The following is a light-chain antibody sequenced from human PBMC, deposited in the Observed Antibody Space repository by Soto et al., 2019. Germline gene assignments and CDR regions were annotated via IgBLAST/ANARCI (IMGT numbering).Light chain of an antibody. V-gene: IGKV3-20*01. Sequence: EIELTQSPGTLSLSPGERATLSCRASQSVSSSYLAWYQQKPGQAPRLLMYGASSRATGIPDRFSGSGSGTDFTLTISRLEPEDFAVYYCQQYGSPPLTFGGGTKVEIK. J-gene: IGKJ4*01. CDR1: QSVSSSY. CDR2: GAS. CDR3: QQYGSPPLT.